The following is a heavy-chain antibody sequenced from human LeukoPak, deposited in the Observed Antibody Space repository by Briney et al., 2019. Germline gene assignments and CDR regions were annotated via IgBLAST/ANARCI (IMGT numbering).Heavy chain of an antibody. V-gene: IGHV3-23*01. CDR2: ISGSGGST. CDR3: AKATKMITFGGGHIDY. J-gene: IGHJ4*02. Sequence: GGSLRLSCTASGFTFSSYAMSWVRQAPGKGLEWVSAISGSGGSTYYADSVKGRFTISRDNSKNTPYLQMNSLRAEDTAVYYCAKATKMITFGGGHIDYWGQGTLVTVSS. CDR1: GFTFSSYA. D-gene: IGHD3-16*01.